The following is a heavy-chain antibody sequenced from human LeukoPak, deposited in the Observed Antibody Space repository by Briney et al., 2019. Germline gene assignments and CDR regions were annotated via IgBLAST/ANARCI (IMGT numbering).Heavy chain of an antibody. J-gene: IGHJ5*02. Sequence: PGGSLRLSCAASTFTVSSNYMNWVRQAPGKGLEWVSYISSSSSTKYYADSVKGRFTISRDNAKNSLYLQMNSLRDEDTAVYYCARGRPGIAVAGTLNWFDPWGQGTLVTVSS. CDR1: TFTVSSNY. D-gene: IGHD6-19*01. CDR2: ISSSSSTK. V-gene: IGHV3-48*02. CDR3: ARGRPGIAVAGTLNWFDP.